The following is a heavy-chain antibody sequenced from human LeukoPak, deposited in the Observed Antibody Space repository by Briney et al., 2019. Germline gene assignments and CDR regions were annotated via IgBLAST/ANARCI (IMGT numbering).Heavy chain of an antibody. D-gene: IGHD6-13*01. CDR2: ISGSGGST. CDR1: GFTFSSYA. CDR3: AFRGYSSSWYTLGY. V-gene: IGHV3-23*01. Sequence: PGGSLRLSCAASGFTFSSYAMSWVRQAPGKGLEWVSAISGSGGSTYYADSVKGRFTISRDNSKNTLYLQMNSLRAEDTAVYYCAFRGYSSSWYTLGYWDQGTLVTVSS. J-gene: IGHJ4*02.